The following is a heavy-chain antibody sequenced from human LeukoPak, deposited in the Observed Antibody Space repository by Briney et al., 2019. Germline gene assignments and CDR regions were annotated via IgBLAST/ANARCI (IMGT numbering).Heavy chain of an antibody. V-gene: IGHV4-31*03. J-gene: IGHJ2*01. CDR2: NYYSGST. Sequence: SETLSLTCTVSGGSISSGGYYWNWIRQYSGKDLEWIGYNYYSGSTYYNPSLKSRVTISVDTSKNQFSLKLSSVTAADTAVYYCARDRTGDWYFDLWGRGTLVTVSS. CDR1: GGSISSGGYY. CDR3: ARDRTGDWYFDL. D-gene: IGHD4-17*01.